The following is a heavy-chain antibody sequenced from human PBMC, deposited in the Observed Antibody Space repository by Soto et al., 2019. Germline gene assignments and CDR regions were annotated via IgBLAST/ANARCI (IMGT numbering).Heavy chain of an antibody. J-gene: IGHJ4*02. D-gene: IGHD3-3*01. CDR3: ARDPPHTYYFWSGSEFDY. CDR1: GFTFSRYE. CDR2: ISSSGSTI. Sequence: SLRLSYAPSGFTFSRYELNWVRQAPGKGLEGVSYISSSGSTIYYADAGKGRFTISRDNAKNSLYLQMNSLRAEDTAVYYCARDPPHTYYFWSGSEFDYWGQGTRVTVSS. V-gene: IGHV3-48*03.